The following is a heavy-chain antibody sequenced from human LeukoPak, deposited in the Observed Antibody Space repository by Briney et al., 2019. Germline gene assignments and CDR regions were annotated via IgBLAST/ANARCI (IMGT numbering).Heavy chain of an antibody. D-gene: IGHD1-26*01. V-gene: IGHV1-2*02. CDR1: GYTFTGYY. CDR2: INPNSGGT. CDR3: ARWELKRHAFDI. J-gene: IGHJ3*02. Sequence: ASVKVSCKASGYTFTGYYMHWVRQAPGQGLEWIGWINPNSGGTNYAQKFQGRVTMTRDTSISTAYMELSRLRSDDTAVYYCARWELKRHAFDIWGQGTMVTVSS.